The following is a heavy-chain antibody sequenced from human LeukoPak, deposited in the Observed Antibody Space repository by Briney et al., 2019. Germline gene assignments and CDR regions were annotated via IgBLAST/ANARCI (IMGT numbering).Heavy chain of an antibody. Sequence: GGSVRLPCAASGFTFSSYAMSWVRQPPGKGLEWVSAISGSGGSTYYADSVKGRFTISRDNSKNTLYLQMNSLRAEDTAVYYCAKAAEYYYYYYMDVWGKGTTVTVSS. J-gene: IGHJ6*03. CDR1: GFTFSSYA. D-gene: IGHD1-14*01. V-gene: IGHV3-23*01. CDR2: ISGSGGST. CDR3: AKAAEYYYYYYMDV.